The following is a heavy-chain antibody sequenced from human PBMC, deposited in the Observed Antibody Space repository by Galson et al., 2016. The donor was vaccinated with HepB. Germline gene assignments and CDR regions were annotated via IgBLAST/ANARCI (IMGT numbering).Heavy chain of an antibody. D-gene: IGHD2-15*01. CDR2: IYPTGST. Sequence: ETLXXTCTVXXXSIXXXYXXXIRXXXGKGXXWLXRIYPTGSTNYNPPLKSRVTMSVDTSKNQISLKLASVTAADTAVYYCATGSGDFDHWGQGTXVTVXX. CDR1: XXSIXXXY. CDR3: ATGSGDFDH. J-gene: IGHJ4*02. V-gene: IGHV4-4*07.